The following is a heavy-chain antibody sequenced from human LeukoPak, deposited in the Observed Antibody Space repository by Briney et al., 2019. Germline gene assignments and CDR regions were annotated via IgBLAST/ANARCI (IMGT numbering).Heavy chain of an antibody. V-gene: IGHV3-23*01. D-gene: IGHD5-18*01. CDR3: AKGRGYGYLPDAFDI. CDR2: ISGSGGST. Sequence: PGGSLRLSCAASGFTFSSYAMSWVRQAPGKGLEWVSAISGSGGSTYYADSVKGRITISRDNSKNTLYLQMNSLRAEDTAVYYCAKGRGYGYLPDAFDIWGQGTMVTVSS. J-gene: IGHJ3*02. CDR1: GFTFSSYA.